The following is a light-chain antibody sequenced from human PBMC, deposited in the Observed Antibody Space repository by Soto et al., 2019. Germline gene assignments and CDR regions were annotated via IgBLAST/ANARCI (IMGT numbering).Light chain of an antibody. CDR3: TSYVGNDIWV. J-gene: IGLJ3*02. CDR2: EVT. V-gene: IGLV2-8*01. Sequence: QAVLTQPPSASGSPGQSVTISCTGTSSDVGAYKYVSWYQQYPGKAPKRIIYEVTKRPSGVPDRFSGSKSGNTASLTVSGLQAEDEADYYCTSYVGNDIWVFGGGTKLTVL. CDR1: SSDVGAYKY.